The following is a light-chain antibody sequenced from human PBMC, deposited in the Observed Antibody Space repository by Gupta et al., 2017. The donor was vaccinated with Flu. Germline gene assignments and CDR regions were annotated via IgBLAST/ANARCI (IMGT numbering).Light chain of an antibody. V-gene: IGKV3-20*01. CDR2: GVS. CDR1: QSVSSSF. J-gene: IGKJ4*01. Sequence: EIVLTQSPGTLSLSPGERATLSCRDSQSVSSSFLAWYQQKSGQAPRLLIYGVSTRPTGIPDRFSGSGSGTDFTLAISRLEPEDFAVYYCQQYGSSPSTFGGGTKVEIK. CDR3: QQYGSSPST.